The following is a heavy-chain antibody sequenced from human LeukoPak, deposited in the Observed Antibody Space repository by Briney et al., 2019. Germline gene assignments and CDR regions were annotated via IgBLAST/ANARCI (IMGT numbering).Heavy chain of an antibody. J-gene: IGHJ6*03. V-gene: IGHV3-23*01. CDR1: GFAFRSYG. Sequence: GGSLRLSCAASGFAFRSYGMTWVRQAPGKGLEWVSAISDDASKTYYADSVRGRFTISRDNSKNSLYLQMNSLRAEDTAVYYCARGDQLPSYYYYYYMDVWGKGTTVTVSS. D-gene: IGHD2-2*01. CDR2: ISDDASKT. CDR3: ARGDQLPSYYYYYYMDV.